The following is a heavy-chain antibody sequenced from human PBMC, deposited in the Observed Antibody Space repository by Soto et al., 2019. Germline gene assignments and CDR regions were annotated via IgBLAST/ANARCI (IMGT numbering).Heavy chain of an antibody. CDR2: TNPILSMS. CDR3: ATSYGSGSQAFDY. J-gene: IGHJ4*02. CDR1: GDTFNFYT. V-gene: IGHV1-69*02. Sequence: QVHLVQSGAELKKPGSSVRVSCKASGDTFNFYTINWVRQAPGLGLEWMGRTNPILSMSNSALKFQGRISIFTDKSTSTAYKNLRSLRSADNAVYYCATSYGSGSQAFDYWGQGALVTVSS. D-gene: IGHD3-10*01.